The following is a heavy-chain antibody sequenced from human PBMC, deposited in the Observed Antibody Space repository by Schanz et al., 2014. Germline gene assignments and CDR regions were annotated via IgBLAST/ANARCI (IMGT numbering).Heavy chain of an antibody. Sequence: SLTLSCNASGVPFSTYALSWARQAPGQGLDWMGAIIPMFGTPIYAQKFQGRVTITADESTRTAYMYVSCVRSDDTALTCRTKAIYAIVQRHDTLQIGRKGGVLDV. CDR1: GVPFSTYA. J-gene: IGHJ6*01. V-gene: IGHV1-69*13. CDR2: IIPMFGTP. D-gene: IGHD3-16*01. CDR3: TKAIYAIVQRHDTLQIGRKGGVLDV.